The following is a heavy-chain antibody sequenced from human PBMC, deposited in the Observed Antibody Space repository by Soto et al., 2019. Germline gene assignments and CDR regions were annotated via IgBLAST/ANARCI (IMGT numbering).Heavy chain of an antibody. CDR2: VNPNSGDT. CDR3: ARVSFLAPVTGAEIFDF. V-gene: IGHV1-8*01. J-gene: IGHJ3*01. D-gene: IGHD2-21*02. Sequence: QVQLVQSGAEVKKPGASVKVSCKASGYSFTSYDMNWVRQAPGQGLEWMGWVNPNSGDTDYAQKFQDRVTMTTDTCIRTAYMELSSLRSEDTAVFYCARVSFLAPVTGAEIFDFWGQGTMVTVSS. CDR1: GYSFTSYD.